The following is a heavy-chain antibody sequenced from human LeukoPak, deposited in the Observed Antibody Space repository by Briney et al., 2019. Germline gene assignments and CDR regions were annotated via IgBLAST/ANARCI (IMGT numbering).Heavy chain of an antibody. Sequence: PGGSLRLPCAASGFTFSNYWMTWVRQAPGKGLEWVASIWQDGSEQYYVDSVKGRFTISRDNAKNFLYLQMDSLRAEDTAVYYCASLKLRFLEWLFDSWGQGTLVTVSS. CDR3: ASLKLRFLEWLFDS. J-gene: IGHJ4*02. CDR1: GFTFSNYW. V-gene: IGHV3-7*01. CDR2: IWQDGSEQ. D-gene: IGHD3-3*01.